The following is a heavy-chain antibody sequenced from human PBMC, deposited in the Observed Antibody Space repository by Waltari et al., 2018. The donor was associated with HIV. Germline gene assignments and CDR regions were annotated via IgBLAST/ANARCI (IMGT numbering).Heavy chain of an antibody. D-gene: IGHD3-10*01. CDR1: GFTFSSYS. Sequence: EVQLVESGGGLVKPGGSLRLSCAASGFTFSSYSMNWVRQAPGKGLEWVSSISSSSSYRYYADSVKGRFTISRDNAKNSLYLQMNSLRAEDTAVYYCATDRYGFGDSGAFDIWGQGTMVTVSS. V-gene: IGHV3-21*01. CDR2: ISSSSSYR. CDR3: ATDRYGFGDSGAFDI. J-gene: IGHJ3*02.